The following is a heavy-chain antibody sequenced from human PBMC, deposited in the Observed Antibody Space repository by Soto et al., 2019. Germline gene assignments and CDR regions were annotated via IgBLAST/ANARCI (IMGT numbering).Heavy chain of an antibody. J-gene: IGHJ6*02. CDR1: GGSISTYY. CDR3: ARFPSLRYYYYGLDV. CDR2: INHSGNT. V-gene: IGHV4-59*01. Sequence: PSETLSLTCTVSGGSISTYYWTWVRQPPRKGLEWIGYINHSGNTNYNPSLKRRVTISVDTSRNQFSLKVSSVTAADTAVYFCARFPSLRYYYYGLDVWGQGTMVTSP. D-gene: IGHD1-20*01.